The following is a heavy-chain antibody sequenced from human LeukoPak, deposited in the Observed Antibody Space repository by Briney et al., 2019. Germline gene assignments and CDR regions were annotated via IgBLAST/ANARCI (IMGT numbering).Heavy chain of an antibody. Sequence: ASVTVSCTASDYTFTDYYMHWVRQAPGQGLEWMGWINPNSGDTNYAQKFQGRVTMTRDTSISTAYMELSRLTSDDTAVFYCARGRLGSGSQYDAFDIWGQGTMVTVSS. CDR3: ARGRLGSGSQYDAFDI. CDR1: DYTFTDYY. D-gene: IGHD3-10*01. V-gene: IGHV1-2*02. J-gene: IGHJ3*02. CDR2: INPNSGDT.